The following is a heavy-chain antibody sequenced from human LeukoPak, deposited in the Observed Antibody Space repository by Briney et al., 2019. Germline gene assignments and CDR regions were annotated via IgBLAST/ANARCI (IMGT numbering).Heavy chain of an antibody. CDR2: IIPIFGTA. J-gene: IGHJ4*02. V-gene: IGHV1-69*01. CDR3: ARAVQTLSGDHPVDY. CDR1: GGTFSSYA. Sequence: SVKVSCKASGGTFSSYAISWVRQAPGQGLEWMGGIIPIFGTANYAQKFQGRVTITADESTSTAYMELSSLRSEDTAVYYCARAVQTLSGDHPVDYWGQGTLVTVSS. D-gene: IGHD4-17*01.